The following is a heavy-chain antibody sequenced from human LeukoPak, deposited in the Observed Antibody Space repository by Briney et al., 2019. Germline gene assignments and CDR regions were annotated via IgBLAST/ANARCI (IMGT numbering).Heavy chain of an antibody. CDR3: AKDLDGPIAAAGGDY. D-gene: IGHD6-13*01. V-gene: IGHV3-23*01. Sequence: GGSLRLSCAASGFTFSSYAMSWVRQAPGKGLEWVSATSGSGGSTYYADSVKGRFTISRDNSKNTLYLQMNSLRAEDTAVYYCAKDLDGPIAAAGGDYWGQGTMVTVSS. CDR1: GFTFSSYA. J-gene: IGHJ4*02. CDR2: TSGSGGST.